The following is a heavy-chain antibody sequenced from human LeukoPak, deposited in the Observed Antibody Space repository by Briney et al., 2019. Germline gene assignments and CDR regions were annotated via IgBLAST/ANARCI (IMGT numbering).Heavy chain of an antibody. CDR2: INTGNGNT. Sequence: ASVKVSCKASGYTLTNHAMHWVRQAPGQRLECMGWINTGNGNTKYSQKFQGRVTMTTDTSTSTAYMELRSLRSDDTAVYYCARNRGYSGYDPTLDYWGQGTLVAVSS. J-gene: IGHJ4*02. CDR1: GYTLTNHA. V-gene: IGHV1-3*04. CDR3: ARNRGYSGYDPTLDY. D-gene: IGHD5-12*01.